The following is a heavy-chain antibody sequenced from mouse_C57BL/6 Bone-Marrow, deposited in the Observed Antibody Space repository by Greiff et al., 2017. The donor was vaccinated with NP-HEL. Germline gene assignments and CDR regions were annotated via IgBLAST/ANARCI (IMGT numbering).Heavy chain of an antibody. V-gene: IGHV7-3*01. CDR1: GFTFTDYY. CDR3: ARSIYDNYADYPFCARDY. D-gene: IGHD2-4*01. CDR2: IRNKANGYTP. J-gene: IGHJ4*01. Sequence: EVKLMESGGGLVQPGGSLSLSCAASGFTFTDYYMSWVRQPPGKALEWLGFIRNKANGYTPEYSASVKGRFTISRANSQSILYLQMNALRAKNSATYDSARSIYDNYADYPFCARDYEGRGTAVTVTA.